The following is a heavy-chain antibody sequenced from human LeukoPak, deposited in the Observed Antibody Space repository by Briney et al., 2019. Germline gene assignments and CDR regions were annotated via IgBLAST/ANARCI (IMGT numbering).Heavy chain of an antibody. V-gene: IGHV3-48*01. D-gene: IGHD3-22*01. J-gene: IGHJ4*02. CDR1: GFTFSSYS. CDR3: ARDPEHRTYYYDSSGPR. Sequence: GGSLRLSCAASGFTFSSYSMNWVRQAPGKGLEWVSSISSSSSTIYYADSVKGRFTISRDNAKNSLYLQMNSQRAEDTAVYYCARDPEHRTYYYDSSGPRGGQGTLVTVSS. CDR2: ISSSSSTI.